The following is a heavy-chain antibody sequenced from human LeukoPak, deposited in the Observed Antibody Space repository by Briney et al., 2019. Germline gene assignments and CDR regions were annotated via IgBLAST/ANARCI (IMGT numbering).Heavy chain of an antibody. J-gene: IGHJ6*03. CDR2: IKSKTDGGTT. D-gene: IGHD3-3*01. CDR1: GFTFSNAW. Sequence: GGSLRLSCAASGFTFSNAWMSWVRQAPGKGLEWVGRIKSKTDGGTTDYAAPVKGRFTISRDDSKNTLYLQMNSLKTEDTAVYYCTTALWLRFLEWFPRGIRYMDVWGKGTTVTVSS. V-gene: IGHV3-15*01. CDR3: TTALWLRFLEWFPRGIRYMDV.